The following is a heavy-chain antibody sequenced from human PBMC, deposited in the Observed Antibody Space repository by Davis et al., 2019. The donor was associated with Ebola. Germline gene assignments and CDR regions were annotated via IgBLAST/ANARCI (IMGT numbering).Heavy chain of an antibody. Sequence: LRLSCTVSGGSISSGGYYWSWIRQHPGKGLEWIGYIYYSGSTYYNPSLKSRVTISVDTSKNQFSLKLSSVTAADTAVYYCARGPYPPAMDWGQGTLVTVSS. V-gene: IGHV4-31*03. D-gene: IGHD5-18*01. J-gene: IGHJ4*02. CDR3: ARGPYPPAMD. CDR1: GGSISSGGYY. CDR2: IYYSGST.